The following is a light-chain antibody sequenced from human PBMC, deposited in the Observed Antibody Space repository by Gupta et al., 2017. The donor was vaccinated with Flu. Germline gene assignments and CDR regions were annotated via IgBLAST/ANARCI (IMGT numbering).Light chain of an antibody. CDR3: QQSSTTPRT. CDR1: QSISSY. Sequence: DIQMTQSPSSLSASVGDRVTITCRASQSISSYLNWYQQKPGKAPSLLIYAASSLQSGVPSRFSGSGSGTHFILTISSLQPEDFATYYCQQSSTTPRTFGQGTKVEIK. V-gene: IGKV1-39*01. J-gene: IGKJ1*01. CDR2: AAS.